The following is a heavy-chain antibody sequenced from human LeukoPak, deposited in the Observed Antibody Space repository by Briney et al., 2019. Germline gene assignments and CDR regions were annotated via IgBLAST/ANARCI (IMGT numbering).Heavy chain of an antibody. Sequence: YPGGSLRLSCTASAFTFAFRSYWMHWVRQAPGKGLVWISRIDNDGSDTIYADSVKGRFTISRDNAKNTLYLQMNSLRAEDTAVYYCSRGGYHHGFDIWGQGTMVTVSA. J-gene: IGHJ3*02. D-gene: IGHD3-16*02. CDR1: AFTFAFRSYW. CDR3: SRGGYHHGFDI. V-gene: IGHV3-74*01. CDR2: IDNDGSDT.